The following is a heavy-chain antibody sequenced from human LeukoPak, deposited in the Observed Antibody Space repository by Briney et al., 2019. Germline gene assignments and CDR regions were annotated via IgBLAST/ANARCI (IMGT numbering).Heavy chain of an antibody. D-gene: IGHD2-8*01. CDR2: ISYDGSNK. CDR1: GFTFSSYA. Sequence: GRSLRLSCAASGFTFSSYAMHWVRQAPGKGLEWVAVISYDGSNKYYADSVKGRFTVSRDNAKNTLYLQMSSLRVEDTALYYCTRSTNFAGDVWGQGTTVTVSS. J-gene: IGHJ6*02. CDR3: TRSTNFAGDV. V-gene: IGHV3-30-3*01.